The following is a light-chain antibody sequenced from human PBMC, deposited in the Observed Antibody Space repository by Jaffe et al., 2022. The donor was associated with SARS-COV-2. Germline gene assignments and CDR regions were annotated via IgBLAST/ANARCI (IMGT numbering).Light chain of an antibody. CDR1: SSDVGTYNL. CDR3: CSYATGRIHVL. V-gene: IGLV2-23*01. Sequence: QSALTQPASVSGSPGQSITISCTGASSDVGTYNLVSWYQHPPGKAPKLIIYEGSKRPSGISNRFSGSASDFTASLTISGLQAEDEADYYCCSYATGRIHVLFGGGTKLTVL. CDR2: EGS. J-gene: IGLJ2*01.